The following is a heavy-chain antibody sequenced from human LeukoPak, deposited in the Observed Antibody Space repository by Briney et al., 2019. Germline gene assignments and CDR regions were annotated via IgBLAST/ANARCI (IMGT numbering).Heavy chain of an antibody. CDR3: ARDNSFGVVISDYYYYGMDV. CDR1: GGTFSSYA. Sequence: ASVEVSCKASGGTFSSYAISWVRQAPGQGLEWMGGIIPIFGTANYAQKFQGRVTITADESTSTAYMELSSLRSEDTAVYYCARDNSFGVVISDYYYYGMDVWGQGTTVTVSS. V-gene: IGHV1-69*13. J-gene: IGHJ6*02. CDR2: IIPIFGTA. D-gene: IGHD3-3*01.